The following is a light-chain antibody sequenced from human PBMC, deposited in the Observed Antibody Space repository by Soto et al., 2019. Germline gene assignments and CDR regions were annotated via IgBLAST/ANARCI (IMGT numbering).Light chain of an antibody. CDR2: EVS. Sequence: QSALPQPASVSGSPGQSITISCTGPSSDVGGFNYVSWYQHYPGEAPKLLIYEVSNRPSGVSSRFSGSKSGNTASLTISGLQADDEGDYYCSSFTTSNTWVFGGGTKLTVL. CDR3: SSFTTSNTWV. CDR1: SSDVGGFNY. V-gene: IGLV2-14*01. J-gene: IGLJ3*02.